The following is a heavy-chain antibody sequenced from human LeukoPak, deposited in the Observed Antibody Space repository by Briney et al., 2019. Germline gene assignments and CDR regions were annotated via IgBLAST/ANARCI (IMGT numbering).Heavy chain of an antibody. J-gene: IGHJ5*01. V-gene: IGHV1-18*01. Sequence: ASVKVSCKASGYTLTSYGISWVRQAPGQGLEWMGWISANNGNTNYAQKYQGRVIMTTETSTSTAYMELRSLRSDDTAVYYCARSSVVFPRAVDSWGQGTCGTVSS. CDR2: ISANNGNT. CDR1: GYTLTSYG. CDR3: ARSSVVFPRAVDS. D-gene: IGHD2-15*01.